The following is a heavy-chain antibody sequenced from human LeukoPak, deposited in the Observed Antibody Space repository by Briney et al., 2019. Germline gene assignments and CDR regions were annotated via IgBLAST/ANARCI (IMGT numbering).Heavy chain of an antibody. CDR1: GGSFSGYY. CDR3: ARGPPCITMIVVVAPWDV. D-gene: IGHD3-22*01. J-gene: IGHJ6*04. CDR2: INHSGST. V-gene: IGHV4-34*01. Sequence: SETLSLTCAVYGGSFSGYYWSWIRQPPGKGLEWIGEINHSGSTNYNPSLKSRVTISVDTSENQFSLKLSSVTAADTAVYYCARGPPCITMIVVVAPWDVWGKGTTVTVSS.